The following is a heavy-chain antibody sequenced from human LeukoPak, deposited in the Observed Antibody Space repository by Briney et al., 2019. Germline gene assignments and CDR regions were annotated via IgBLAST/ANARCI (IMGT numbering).Heavy chain of an antibody. J-gene: IGHJ4*02. D-gene: IGHD3-3*01. Sequence: SQTLSLTCTVSGGSISSGSYYWSWIRQPAGKGLEWIGRIYTSGSTNYNPSLKSRVTMSVDTSKNQFSLKLSSVTAADTAVYYCARCLEWLPGAVYFDYWGQGTLVTVSS. V-gene: IGHV4-61*02. CDR2: IYTSGST. CDR1: GGSISSGSYY. CDR3: ARCLEWLPGAVYFDY.